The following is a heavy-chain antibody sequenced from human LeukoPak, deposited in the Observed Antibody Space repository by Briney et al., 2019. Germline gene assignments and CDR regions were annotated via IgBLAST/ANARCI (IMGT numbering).Heavy chain of an antibody. V-gene: IGHV1-69*05. D-gene: IGHD4-17*01. Sequence: GASVKVSCKASGGTFSSYSFNWVRQAPGQGLEWMGGIIPIFGTANYAQKFQGRVTITTDESTSTAYMELSSLRSEDTAVYYCARGLHDYGDYDVPYYFDYWGQGTLVTVSS. CDR2: IIPIFGTA. CDR1: GGTFSSYS. J-gene: IGHJ4*02. CDR3: ARGLHDYGDYDVPYYFDY.